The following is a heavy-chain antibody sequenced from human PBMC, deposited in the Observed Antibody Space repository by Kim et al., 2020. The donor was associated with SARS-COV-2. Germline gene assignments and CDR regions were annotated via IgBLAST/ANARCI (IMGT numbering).Heavy chain of an antibody. V-gene: IGHV3-7*01. CDR2: INEDGSAS. J-gene: IGHJ4*02. CDR1: GFTFSRYW. CDR3: ARGPT. Sequence: GGSLRLSCAGSGFTFSRYWMSWLRQAPGKGLEWVARINEDGSASYYVDSVTGRFTISRDNAKNSLYLQMNSLRVEDTAVYYCARGPTWGQGTLVTVSS.